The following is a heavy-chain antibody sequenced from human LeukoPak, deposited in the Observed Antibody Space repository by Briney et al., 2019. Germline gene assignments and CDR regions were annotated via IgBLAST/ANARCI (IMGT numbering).Heavy chain of an antibody. Sequence: PGGSLRLSCAASGFTFSSYGMHWVRQAPGKGLEWVAVISYDGSNKYYADSVKGRFTISRDNSKNTLYLQMNSLRAEDTAVYYCARGRSSGWADPIYWGQGTLVTVSS. D-gene: IGHD6-19*01. CDR3: ARGRSSGWADPIY. CDR2: ISYDGSNK. J-gene: IGHJ4*02. CDR1: GFTFSSYG. V-gene: IGHV3-30*03.